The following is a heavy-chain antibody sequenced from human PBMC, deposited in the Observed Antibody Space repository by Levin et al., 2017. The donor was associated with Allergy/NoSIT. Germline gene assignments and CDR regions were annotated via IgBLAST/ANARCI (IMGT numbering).Heavy chain of an antibody. CDR3: ARGQGGYESFDY. V-gene: IGHV1-18*01. J-gene: IGHJ4*02. CDR2: ISPDNGHA. CDR1: GYTFNHYG. D-gene: IGHD5-12*01. Sequence: ASVKVSCKTSGYTFNHYGIDWVRQAPGQGLEWVGWISPDNGHADYAQKLQGRVTMTTDRATTTDYLELKSLTSDDTAVYYCARGQGGYESFDYWGLGTLVTVSS.